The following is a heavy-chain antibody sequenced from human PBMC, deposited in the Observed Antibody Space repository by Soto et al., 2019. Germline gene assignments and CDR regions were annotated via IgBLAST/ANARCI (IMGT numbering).Heavy chain of an antibody. Sequence: GGSLRLSCAASGFTFSSYGMHWVRQAPGKGLEWVAVIWYDGNNKYYADSVKGRFTISRDNSKNTLYLQMNSLRAEDTAVYYCALDRGHHWPSDAFDIRAQRTTVTGSS. V-gene: IGHV3-30*02. J-gene: IGHJ6*02. D-gene: IGHD3-9*01. CDR3: ALDRGHHWPSDAFDI. CDR2: IWYDGNNK. CDR1: GFTFSSYG.